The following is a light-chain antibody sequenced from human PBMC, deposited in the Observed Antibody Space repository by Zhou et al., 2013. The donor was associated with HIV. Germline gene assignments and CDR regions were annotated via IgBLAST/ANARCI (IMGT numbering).Light chain of an antibody. Sequence: DVVMTQSPLSLSVTLGQPASISCRSSQSLVHSNGNTYLNWFHQRPGQSPRRLIYKVSNRDSGVPDRFSGSGSGTDFTLKISRVEAEDVGVYYCMQGYTLGRVTFGGGTKVEIK. J-gene: IGKJ4*01. V-gene: IGKV2-30*02. CDR3: MQGYTLGRVT. CDR2: KVS. CDR1: QSLVHSNGNTY.